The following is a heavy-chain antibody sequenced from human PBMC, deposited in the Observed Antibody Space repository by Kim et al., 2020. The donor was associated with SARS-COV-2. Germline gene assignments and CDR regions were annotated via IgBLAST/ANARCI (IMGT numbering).Heavy chain of an antibody. V-gene: IGHV4-39*01. CDR3: ARHRTYYGSGYYYYGMDV. CDR2: IYYSGST. J-gene: IGHJ6*02. D-gene: IGHD3-10*01. CDR1: GGSISSSSYY. Sequence: SETLSLTCTVSGGSISSSSYYWGWIRQPPGKGLEWIGSIYYSGSTYYNPSLKSRVTISVDTSKNQFSLKLSSVTAADTAVYYCARHRTYYGSGYYYYGMDVWGQGTTVTVSS.